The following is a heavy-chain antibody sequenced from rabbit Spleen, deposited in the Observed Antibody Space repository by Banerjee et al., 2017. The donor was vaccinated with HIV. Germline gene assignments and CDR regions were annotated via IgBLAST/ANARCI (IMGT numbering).Heavy chain of an antibody. CDR2: IDSGSGNT. CDR1: GIDFSSWYY. J-gene: IGHJ4*01. Sequence: QSLEESGGGLVKPGGTLTLTCKVSGIDFSSWYYMCWFRQAPGKGLEWIACIDSGSGNTYYPSWAKGRFTITRSTSLNTVTLQMTSLTAADTATYFCARETYGNTGDLNLWGPGTLVTVS. V-gene: IGHV1S43*01. D-gene: IGHD5-1*01. CDR3: ARETYGNTGDLNL.